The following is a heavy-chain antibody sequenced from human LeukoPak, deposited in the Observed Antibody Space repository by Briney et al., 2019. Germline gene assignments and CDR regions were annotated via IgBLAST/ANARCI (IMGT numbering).Heavy chain of an antibody. D-gene: IGHD6-6*01. J-gene: IGHJ4*02. CDR2: ISSSSSTI. Sequence: SGGSLRLSCAASGFTFSSYSMNWVRQAPGKGLEWVSYISSSSSTIYYADSVKGRFTISRDNAKNSLYLQMNGLRAEDTAVYYCARDLDPSSSPFPYYFDYWGQGTLVTVSS. V-gene: IGHV3-48*01. CDR3: ARDLDPSSSPFPYYFDY. CDR1: GFTFSSYS.